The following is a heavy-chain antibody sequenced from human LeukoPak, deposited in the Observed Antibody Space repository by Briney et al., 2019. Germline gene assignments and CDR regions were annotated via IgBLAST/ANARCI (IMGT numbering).Heavy chain of an antibody. CDR1: GFIFTGYY. CDR2: INPNSGDT. V-gene: IGHV1-2*02. CDR3: ARELRITMVRGVPTHFDY. D-gene: IGHD3-10*01. J-gene: IGHJ4*02. Sequence: ASVKVSCKTSGFIFTGYYMHWVRQAPGQGLEWMGWINPNSGDTNYAQKFQGRVTMTRDTSISTAYMELSRLRSDDTAVYYCARELRITMVRGVPTHFDYWGQGTLVTVSS.